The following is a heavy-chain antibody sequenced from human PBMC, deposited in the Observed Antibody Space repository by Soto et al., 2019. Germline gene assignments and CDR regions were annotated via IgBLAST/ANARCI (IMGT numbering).Heavy chain of an antibody. CDR2: ISAYDDNT. D-gene: IGHD3-22*01. CDR1: GYRFTSYG. Sequence: QAQLVQSGPEVKKPGASVKVSCKASGYRFTSYGISWVRQAPGQGLEWLGWISAYDDNTKYAQTLQGRVSMSTDTSTNTAYMELGSLRSVDTAMYYCARGGYYDRSGSRNYHYYGMNVWGQGTTVTVSS. J-gene: IGHJ6*02. V-gene: IGHV1-18*01. CDR3: ARGGYYDRSGSRNYHYYGMNV.